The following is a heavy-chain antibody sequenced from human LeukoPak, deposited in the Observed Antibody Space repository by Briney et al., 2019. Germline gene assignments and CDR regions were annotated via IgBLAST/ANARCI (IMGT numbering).Heavy chain of an antibody. J-gene: IGHJ3*02. V-gene: IGHV1-69*05. CDR2: IIPIFGTA. D-gene: IGHD5-24*01. CDR3: ARDAGWLQNDAFDI. CDR1: GGTFSSYA. Sequence: SVKVSCKASGGTFSSYAISWVRQAPGQGLEWMGGIIPIFGTANYAQKFQGRVTITTDESTSTAYMELSSLRSEDTAVYYCARDAGWLQNDAFDICGQGTMVTVSS.